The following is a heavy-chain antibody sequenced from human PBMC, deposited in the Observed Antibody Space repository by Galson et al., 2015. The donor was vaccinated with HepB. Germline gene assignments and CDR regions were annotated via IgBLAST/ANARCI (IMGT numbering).Heavy chain of an antibody. CDR1: GFTFSSYG. Sequence: SLRLSCAASGFTFSSYGMHWVRQAPGKGLEWVAVIWYDGSNKYYADSVKGRFTISRDNSKNTLYLQMNSLRAEDTAVYYCARDTYYYDSSGYHFDYWGQGTLVTVSS. J-gene: IGHJ4*02. V-gene: IGHV3-33*01. CDR2: IWYDGSNK. D-gene: IGHD3-22*01. CDR3: ARDTYYYDSSGYHFDY.